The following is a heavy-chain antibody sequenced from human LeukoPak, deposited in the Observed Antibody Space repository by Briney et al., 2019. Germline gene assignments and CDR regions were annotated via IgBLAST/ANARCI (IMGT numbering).Heavy chain of an antibody. CDR2: ISSGSTI. J-gene: IGHJ4*02. CDR3: ARSTRGSGSYYQGY. D-gene: IGHD3-10*01. Sequence: GGSLRLSCAASGFTFSDYYISWIRQAPGKGLEWVSYISSGSTIYYADSVKGRFTISRDNAKNSLSLQMNSLRADDTAVYYCARSTRGSGSYYQGYWGQGTLVTVSS. CDR1: GFTFSDYY. V-gene: IGHV3-11*01.